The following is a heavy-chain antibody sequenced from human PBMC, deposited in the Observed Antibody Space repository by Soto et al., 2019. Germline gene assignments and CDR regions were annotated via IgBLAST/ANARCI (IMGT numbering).Heavy chain of an antibody. D-gene: IGHD2-15*01. CDR3: AREDCPRYCSGGRRPGRYYGMDV. V-gene: IGHV1-3*01. Sequence: ASVKVSCKASGYTFTSYAMHWVRQAPGQRLEWMGWINAGNGNTKYSQKFQGRVTITRDTSASTAYMELSSLRSEDTAVYYCAREDCPRYCSGGRRPGRYYGMDVWGQGTTVTVSS. CDR1: GYTFTSYA. CDR2: INAGNGNT. J-gene: IGHJ6*01.